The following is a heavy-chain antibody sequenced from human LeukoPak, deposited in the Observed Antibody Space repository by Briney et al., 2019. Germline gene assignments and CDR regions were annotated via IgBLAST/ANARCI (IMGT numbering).Heavy chain of an antibody. D-gene: IGHD6-6*01. J-gene: IGHJ6*02. Sequence: GSSVNVSCKASGGTFSSFPISWVRQAPGQGLEWMGGIIPLFGTANYAQRFQGRVTISADESTSTAYVELSSLRSEDTAVYYCTRGTGASSFVAYYYYGMDVWGQGTTVTVSS. V-gene: IGHV1-69*01. CDR2: IIPLFGTA. CDR1: GGTFSSFP. CDR3: TRGTGASSFVAYYYYGMDV.